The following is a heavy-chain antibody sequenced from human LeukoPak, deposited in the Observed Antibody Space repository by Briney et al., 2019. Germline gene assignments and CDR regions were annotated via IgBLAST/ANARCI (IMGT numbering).Heavy chain of an antibody. CDR1: GGSVSSYF. D-gene: IGHD2-15*01. V-gene: IGHV4-59*08. Sequence: SETLSLTCTVSGGSVSSYFWSWIRQPPGKGLEWIGYIYNNGNNNYDPSLKSRISISVDTSKNQISLKLSSVTAADTALYYCARYSWSASTPGSWFDPWGQGTLVTVSS. CDR2: IYNNGNN. CDR3: ARYSWSASTPGSWFDP. J-gene: IGHJ5*02.